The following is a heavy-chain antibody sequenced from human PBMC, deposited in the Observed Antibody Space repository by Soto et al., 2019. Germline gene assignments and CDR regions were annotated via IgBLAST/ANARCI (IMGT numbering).Heavy chain of an antibody. Sequence: EVQLVESGGGLVKPGGSLRLSCAASGFTFSSYSMNWVRQAPGKGLEWVSSISSSSSYIYYADSVKGRFTISRDNAKNSLYLQMNSLRAEDTVVYYCARGGYGDSYDLPFDYWGQGTLVTVSS. V-gene: IGHV3-21*01. D-gene: IGHD4-17*01. CDR3: ARGGYGDSYDLPFDY. CDR2: ISSSSSYI. J-gene: IGHJ4*02. CDR1: GFTFSSYS.